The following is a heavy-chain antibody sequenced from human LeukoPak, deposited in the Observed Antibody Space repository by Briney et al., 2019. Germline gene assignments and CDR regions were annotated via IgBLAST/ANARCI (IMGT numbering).Heavy chain of an antibody. CDR2: INWNGGST. CDR1: GFTFDDYG. D-gene: IGHD2-15*01. V-gene: IGHV3-20*04. CDR3: ARAGRVGRYYYYYMDV. J-gene: IGHJ6*03. Sequence: GGSLRLSCAASGFTFDDYGMSWVRQAPGKGLEWVSGINWNGGSTGYADSVKGRFTISRDNAKNSLYLQMNSLRAEDTALYYCARAGRVGRYYYYYMDVWGKGTTVTVSS.